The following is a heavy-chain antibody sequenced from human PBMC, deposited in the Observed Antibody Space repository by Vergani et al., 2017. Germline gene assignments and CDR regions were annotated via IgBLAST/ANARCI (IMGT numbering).Heavy chain of an antibody. CDR1: GFTFSSYA. CDR2: ISSNGGST. D-gene: IGHD5-24*01. CDR3: ARPSRDGYNYFDY. V-gene: IGHV3-64*04. Sequence: VQLVESGGGLVQPGGSLRLSCAASGFTFSSYAMHWVRQAPGKGLEYVSAISSNGGSTYYADSVKGRFTISRDNSKNTLYLQMNSLRAEDTAVYYCARPSRDGYNYFDYWGQGTLVTVAS. J-gene: IGHJ4*02.